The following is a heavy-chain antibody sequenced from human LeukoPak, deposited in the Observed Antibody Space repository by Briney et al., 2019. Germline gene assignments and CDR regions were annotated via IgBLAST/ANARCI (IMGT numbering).Heavy chain of an antibody. CDR1: GFTFSSYG. CDR3: ARDRADTMVRDDAFDI. J-gene: IGHJ3*02. Sequence: PGGSLRLSCAASGFTFSSYGTHWVRQAPGKGLEWVAVMASDGKTTYYADSVKGRFTISRDDSKNTLFLQMNNLRTEDTAVYYCARDRADTMVRDDAFDIWGQGTMVTVSS. CDR2: MASDGKTT. D-gene: IGHD3-10*01. V-gene: IGHV3-30*03.